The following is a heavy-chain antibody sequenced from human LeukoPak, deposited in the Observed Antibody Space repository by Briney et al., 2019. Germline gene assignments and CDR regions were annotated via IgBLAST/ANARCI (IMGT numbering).Heavy chain of an antibody. J-gene: IGHJ4*02. CDR2: IYYSGST. Sequence: SETLSLTCTVSGGSISSSSYYWGWIRQPPGQGLEWIGSIYYSGSTYYNPSLKSRVTISVDTSKNQFSLKPSSVTAADTAVYYCARHDCSSTSCSHFDYWGQGTLVTVSS. CDR3: ARHDCSSTSCSHFDY. CDR1: GGSISSSSYY. V-gene: IGHV4-39*01. D-gene: IGHD2-2*01.